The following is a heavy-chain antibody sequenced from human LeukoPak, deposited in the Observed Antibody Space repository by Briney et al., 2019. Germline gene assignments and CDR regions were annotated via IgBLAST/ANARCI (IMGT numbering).Heavy chain of an antibody. D-gene: IGHD3-16*02. CDR1: SGSSSGYY. CDR3: AGKVVVIPSAEDGCKRRATYFDS. V-gene: IGHV4-34*01. J-gene: IGHJ4*02. CDR2: INRRGNT. Sequence: SETLSLTCAVYSGSSSGYYWSWIRQPPGKGLEWIGEINRRGNTNYNPSLKSRVTISVDTSKNQFSLKLTSVTAAATADYYCAGKVVVIPSAEDGCKRRATYFDSWGQGTLVTVSS.